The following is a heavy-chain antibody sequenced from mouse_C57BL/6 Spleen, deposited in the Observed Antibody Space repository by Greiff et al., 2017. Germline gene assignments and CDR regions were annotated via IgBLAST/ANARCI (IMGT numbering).Heavy chain of an antibody. CDR1: GYTFTDYY. Sequence: VQLQQSGPELVKPGASVKISCKASGYTFTDYYMNWVKQSHGKSLEWIGDINPNNGGTSYNQKFKGKATLTVDKSSSTAYMELRSLTSEDSAVYYCARGNWDMYYFDYWGQGTTRTVSS. CDR2: INPNNGGT. J-gene: IGHJ2*01. CDR3: ARGNWDMYYFDY. V-gene: IGHV1-26*01. D-gene: IGHD4-1*01.